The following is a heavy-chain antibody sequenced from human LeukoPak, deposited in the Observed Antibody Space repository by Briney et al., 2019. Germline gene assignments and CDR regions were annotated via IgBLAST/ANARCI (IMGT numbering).Heavy chain of an antibody. CDR2: IYYSGST. CDR1: GGSISSSSYY. Sequence: SETLSLTCTVSGGSISSSSYYWGWIRQPPGKGLEWIGSIYYSGSTYYNPSLKRRVTISVDTSKNQFSLKLSSVTAADTAVYSCARGGDYNINWFDPWGQGTLVTVSS. J-gene: IGHJ5*02. D-gene: IGHD4-17*01. CDR3: ARGGDYNINWFDP. V-gene: IGHV4-39*07.